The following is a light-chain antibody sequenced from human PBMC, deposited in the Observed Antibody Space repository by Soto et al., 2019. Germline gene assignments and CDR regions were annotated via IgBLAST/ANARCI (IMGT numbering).Light chain of an antibody. J-gene: IGLJ1*01. Sequence: QSALTQPASVSGSPRQSITISCTGTSSDVGGYNYVSWYQQQPGKAPKLMIYDVSNRPSGVSNRFSGCKSGNTASRTISGLQAEDEADYYCSSYTSSSTRVFGTGTKRTVL. CDR1: SSDVGGYNY. V-gene: IGLV2-14*01. CDR3: SSYTSSSTRV. CDR2: DVS.